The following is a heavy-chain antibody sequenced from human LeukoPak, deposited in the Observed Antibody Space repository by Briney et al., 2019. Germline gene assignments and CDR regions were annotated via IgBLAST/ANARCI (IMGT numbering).Heavy chain of an antibody. D-gene: IGHD3-22*01. CDR1: GFTFNSYG. CDR3: ARGDITTPYYFDS. Sequence: GGSLRLSCAASGFTFNSYGMHWVRQAPGKGLEWVAVISYDGSKEYYADSVKGRLTISRDNSKNTVNLQMNSLRAEDTAVYYCARGDITTPYYFDSWGQGTLVTVSS. J-gene: IGHJ4*02. CDR2: ISYDGSKE. V-gene: IGHV3-30*03.